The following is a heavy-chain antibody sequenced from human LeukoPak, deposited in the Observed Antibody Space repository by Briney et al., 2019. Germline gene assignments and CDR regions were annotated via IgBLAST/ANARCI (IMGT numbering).Heavy chain of an antibody. CDR1: GFTFSSYW. Sequence: PGGSLRLSCVASGFTFSSYWMTWVRQAPGKGLEWVANIKTDGSQIYYVGSVKGRFTISRDNAKNSLYLQMNSLRAEDTAVYYCARVPAGVIGMKDAFDIWGQGTMVTVSS. J-gene: IGHJ3*02. CDR3: ARVPAGVIGMKDAFDI. V-gene: IGHV3-7*01. CDR2: IKTDGSQI. D-gene: IGHD3-16*02.